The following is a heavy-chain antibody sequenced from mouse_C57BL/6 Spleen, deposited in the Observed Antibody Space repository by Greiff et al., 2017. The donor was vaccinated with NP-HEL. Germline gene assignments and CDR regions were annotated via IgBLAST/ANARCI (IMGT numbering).Heavy chain of an antibody. CDR2: ISSGGSYT. V-gene: IGHV5-6*02. CDR3: ARVDYYGSSYEGFDY. J-gene: IGHJ2*01. D-gene: IGHD1-1*01. CDR1: GFTFSSYG. Sequence: EVKLEESGGDLVKPGGSLKLSCAASGFTFSSYGMSWVRQTPDKRLEWVATISSGGSYTYYPDSVKGRFTISRDNAKNTLYLQMSSLKSEDTAMYYCARVDYYGSSYEGFDYWGQGTTLTVSS.